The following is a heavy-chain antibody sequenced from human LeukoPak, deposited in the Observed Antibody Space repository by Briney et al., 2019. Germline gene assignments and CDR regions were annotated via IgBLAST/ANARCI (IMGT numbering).Heavy chain of an antibody. CDR3: ARALARGYSYGYNAFDI. J-gene: IGHJ3*02. D-gene: IGHD5-18*01. CDR2: ITAGNGNT. V-gene: IGHV1-18*01. Sequence: GASVKVSCKASGDTFISYGIGWVRRAPRQGLEWMGWITAGNGNTNYAQKVQGRVTMTTDTSTSTAYMALSSLRSDETAVYFCARALARGYSYGYNAFDIWGQGTMVTASS. CDR1: GDTFISYG.